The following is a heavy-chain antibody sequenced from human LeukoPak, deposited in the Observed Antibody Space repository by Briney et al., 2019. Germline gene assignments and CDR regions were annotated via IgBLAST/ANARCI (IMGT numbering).Heavy chain of an antibody. CDR3: ARAKGYTNWFDP. CDR2: INPNSGGT. CDR1: GYTFTGYY. D-gene: IGHD2-2*02. J-gene: IGHJ5*02. Sequence: ASVKVSCKASGYTFTGYYMHWVRQAPGQGLEWMGWINPNSGGTNYAQKFQGRVTMTRDMSTSTVYMELSSLRSEDTAVYYCARAKGYTNWFDPWGQGTLVTVSS. V-gene: IGHV1-2*02.